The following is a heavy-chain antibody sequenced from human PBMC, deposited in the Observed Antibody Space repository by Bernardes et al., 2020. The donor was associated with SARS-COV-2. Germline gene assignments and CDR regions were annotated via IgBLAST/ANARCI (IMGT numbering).Heavy chain of an antibody. V-gene: IGHV3-72*01. CDR3: AREVPKHRDSSGYAHYYYAMDV. Sequence: GGTLRLSCVASGFRFRDHYMDWVRQGPGKGLECVDRIRNKGSNYSTKYAASVQDRFTISRDDSGNSLYLQMNSLRTEDTAVYYCAREVPKHRDSSGYAHYYYAMDVWGQGTTVTVSS. D-gene: IGHD3-22*01. CDR2: IRNKGSNYST. CDR1: GFRFRDHY. J-gene: IGHJ6*02.